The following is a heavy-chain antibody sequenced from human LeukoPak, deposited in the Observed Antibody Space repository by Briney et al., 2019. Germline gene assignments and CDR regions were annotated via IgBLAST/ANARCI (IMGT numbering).Heavy chain of an antibody. J-gene: IGHJ4*02. CDR1: GFTFSSYA. CDR2: ISGSGGRT. CDR3: ASNYDYVWGSYRFDY. Sequence: PGGSLRLSCEVSGFTFSSYAMTWVRQAPGKGLEWVSFISGSGGRTFYADSVKGRFTISRDNAKNSLYLQMNSLRDEDTAVYYCASNYDYVWGSYRFDYWGQGTLVTVSS. V-gene: IGHV3-23*01. D-gene: IGHD3-16*02.